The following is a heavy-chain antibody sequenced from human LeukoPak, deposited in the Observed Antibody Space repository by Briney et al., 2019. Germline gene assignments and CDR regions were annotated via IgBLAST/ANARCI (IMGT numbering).Heavy chain of an antibody. Sequence: PGGSLTLSCSASGLTFSFFWMHWVRQAPGKSLVWVSHINSDGFSTKYADSVKGRFTISRDNAKNTVYLHMNSLRAEDTAVYYCALEGWMAAKSPFDYWGQGTLVTVS. CDR2: INSDGFST. J-gene: IGHJ4*02. D-gene: IGHD5-24*01. CDR3: ALEGWMAAKSPFDY. V-gene: IGHV3-74*03. CDR1: GLTFSFFW.